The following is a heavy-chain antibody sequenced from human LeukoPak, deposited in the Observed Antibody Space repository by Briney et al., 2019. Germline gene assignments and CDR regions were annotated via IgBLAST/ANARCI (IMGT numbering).Heavy chain of an antibody. V-gene: IGHV3-7*01. D-gene: IGHD1-26*01. CDR1: GFTFGSYW. Sequence: PGGSLRLSCAASGFTFGSYWMSWVRQAPGKGLEWVANIKQDGSEKYYVDSVKGRFTISRDNAKNSLYLQMNSLRAEDTAVYYCARSVGELRVYWGQGTLVTVSS. CDR2: IKQDGSEK. CDR3: ARSVGELRVY. J-gene: IGHJ4*02.